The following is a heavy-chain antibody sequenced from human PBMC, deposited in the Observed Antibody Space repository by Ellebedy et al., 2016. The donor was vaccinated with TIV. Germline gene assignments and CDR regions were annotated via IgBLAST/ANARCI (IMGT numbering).Heavy chain of an antibody. J-gene: IGHJ4*02. CDR1: GGSFNSYY. V-gene: IGHV4-34*01. D-gene: IGHD3-22*01. CDR3: ARVGIGYYDTANFDY. Sequence: MPSETLSLTCAVHGGSFNSYYWSRIRQPPWKGLDWIGEIDHTRSTNYNPSLRGRVTMSVDPSKNQFSLKLNSVTAADTAVYYCARVGIGYYDTANFDYWGQGTLVTVSS. CDR2: IDHTRST.